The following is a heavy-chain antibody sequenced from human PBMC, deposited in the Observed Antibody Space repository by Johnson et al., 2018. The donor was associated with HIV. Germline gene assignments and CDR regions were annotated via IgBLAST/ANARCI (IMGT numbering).Heavy chain of an antibody. CDR2: IGTAGDT. V-gene: IGHV3-13*01. D-gene: IGHD6-19*01. CDR1: GFTFSSYD. J-gene: IGHJ3*02. CDR3: ARAGGSDSRGWYDAFDI. Sequence: DVQVVESGGGLVQPGGSLRLSCAASGFTFSSYDMHWVRQATGKGLEWVSAIGTAGDTYYPGSVKGRFTISRENAKNSLYLQMNSLRAGDTAVYYCARAGGSDSRGWYDAFDIWGQETMVTVSS.